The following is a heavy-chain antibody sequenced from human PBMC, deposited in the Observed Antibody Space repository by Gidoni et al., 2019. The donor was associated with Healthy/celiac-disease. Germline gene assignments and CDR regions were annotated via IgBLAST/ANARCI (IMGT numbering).Heavy chain of an antibody. J-gene: IGHJ3*02. CDR3: AKDQTGVYSYGSDAFDI. CDR1: GFTFSSYA. CDR2: ISGSGGST. V-gene: IGHV3-23*01. Sequence: EVQLLASGGGLVQPGGSLTLSCAASGFTFSSYAMSWVRQAPGKGLEWVSAISGSGGSTYYADSVKGRFTISRDNSKNTLYLQMNSLRAEDTAVYYCAKDQTGVYSYGSDAFDIWGQGTMVTVSS. D-gene: IGHD5-18*01.